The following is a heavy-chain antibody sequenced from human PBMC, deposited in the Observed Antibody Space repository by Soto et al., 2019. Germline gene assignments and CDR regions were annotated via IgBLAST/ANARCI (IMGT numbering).Heavy chain of an antibody. CDR1: VFNFDNYG. D-gene: IGHD3-16*01. J-gene: IGHJ4*02. CDR3: AKDRVGGNFYTPLAF. CDR2: ITYDGSFQ. V-gene: IGHV3-30*18. Sequence: WGALLVSCQASVFNFDNYGMHWVRQAPGKGLEWVAVITYDGSFQYYADSVKGRFTISRDNSKNTLSLHLNTLKPEDTAVYHCAKDRVGGNFYTPLAFWGQGTMVTVSS.